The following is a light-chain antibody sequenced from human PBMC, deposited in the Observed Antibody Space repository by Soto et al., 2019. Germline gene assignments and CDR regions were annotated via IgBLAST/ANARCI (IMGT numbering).Light chain of an antibody. J-gene: IGKJ1*01. CDR2: DAS. V-gene: IGKV3-11*01. CDR1: QNVRSN. Sequence: EILLTQSPDTLSLSPGERATLSCRASQNVRSNLAWYQQKPGQAPRLLIYDASNRATGIPSRFSGGGSGTDFTLTISSLEPEDFAVYYCQQRSNWPPWTFGQGTKVDIK. CDR3: QQRSNWPPWT.